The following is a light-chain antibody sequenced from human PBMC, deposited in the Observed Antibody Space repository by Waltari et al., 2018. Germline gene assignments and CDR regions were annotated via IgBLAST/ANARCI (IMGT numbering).Light chain of an antibody. CDR1: RSVNSN. J-gene: IGKJ4*01. Sequence: EVVLTQSPDTLSVSPGERATLSCRTSRSVNSNLAWYQHKPGQAPRLLMYGASTRPTGIPARFSGIESGTEFTLTITSLQSEDFAVYYCQQYNNWPLTFGGGTKVEI. CDR2: GAS. V-gene: IGKV3-15*01. CDR3: QQYNNWPLT.